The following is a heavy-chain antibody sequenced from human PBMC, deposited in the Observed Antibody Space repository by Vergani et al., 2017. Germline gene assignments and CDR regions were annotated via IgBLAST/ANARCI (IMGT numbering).Heavy chain of an antibody. CDR1: GFTFSSYA. V-gene: IGHV3-9*01. CDR3: AKDGSGWYVY. J-gene: IGHJ4*02. CDR2: ISWNSGSI. Sequence: VQLVESGGAVVQPGRSLRLSCAASGFTFSSYAMHWVRQAPGKGLEWVSGISWNSGSIGYADSVKGRFTISRDNAKNSLYLQMNSLRAEDTALYYCAKDGSGWYVYWGQGTLVTVSS. D-gene: IGHD6-19*01.